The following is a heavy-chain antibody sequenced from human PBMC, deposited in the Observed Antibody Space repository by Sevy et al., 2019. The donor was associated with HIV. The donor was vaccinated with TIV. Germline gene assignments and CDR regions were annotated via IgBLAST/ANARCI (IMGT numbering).Heavy chain of an antibody. CDR1: GYPFSNYG. J-gene: IGHJ1*01. V-gene: IGHV1-18*01. CDR2: ISPYNGDT. CDR3: ARELAYCDGDCSRAEYFQH. Sequence: ASVKVSCKASGYPFSNYGISWVRQAPGQGLEWMGWISPYNGDTSYEQKFQGRVTVTTDTSTSTAYMELRSLRSDDTAIYYCARELAYCDGDCSRAEYFQHWGQGALVTVSS. D-gene: IGHD2-21*02.